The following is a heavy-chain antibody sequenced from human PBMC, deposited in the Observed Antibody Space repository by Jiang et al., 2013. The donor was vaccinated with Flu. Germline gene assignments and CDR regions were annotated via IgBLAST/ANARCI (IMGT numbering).Heavy chain of an antibody. CDR3: ARAEKYSGFELPYFVY. J-gene: IGHJ4*02. V-gene: IGHV4-39*07. CDR1: GGSIRSSDYY. Sequence: CTVSGGSIRSSDYYWVWIRQSPGKGAGVDWEYLLYGGTYYNPSLKSRVALSVDTSKNHFSLKLTFVTAADTAVYYCARAEKYSGFELPYFVYWGQGILVTVSS. D-gene: IGHD5-12*01. CDR2: LLYGGT.